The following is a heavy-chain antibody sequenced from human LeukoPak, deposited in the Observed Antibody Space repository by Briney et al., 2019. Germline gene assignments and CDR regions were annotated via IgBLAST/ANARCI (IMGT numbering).Heavy chain of an antibody. Sequence: PGGSLRLSCAASGVTFSDYYMSWIRQAPGKGLEWVSSINNIASHIYYVDSVRGRFTISRDNAKNSVSLQMNNLRAEDTAVYYCTRDATQYLRYGYFDSWGQGILVTVSS. CDR3: TRDATQYLRYGYFDS. J-gene: IGHJ4*02. CDR1: GVTFSDYY. D-gene: IGHD2/OR15-2a*01. V-gene: IGHV3-11*04. CDR2: INNIASHI.